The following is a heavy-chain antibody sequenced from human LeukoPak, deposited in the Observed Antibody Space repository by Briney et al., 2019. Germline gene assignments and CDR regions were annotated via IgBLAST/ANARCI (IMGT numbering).Heavy chain of an antibody. Sequence: SETLSLTCAVYGGSFSGYYWSWIRQPPGKGLEWIGGINHSGSTNYNPSLKSPVTISVDTSKNQFSLKLSSVTAADTAVYYCARGVSKYYDFWSGYLGYYMDVWGKGTTVTVSS. CDR3: ARGVSKYYDFWSGYLGYYMDV. CDR2: INHSGST. D-gene: IGHD3-3*01. V-gene: IGHV4-34*01. CDR1: GGSFSGYY. J-gene: IGHJ6*03.